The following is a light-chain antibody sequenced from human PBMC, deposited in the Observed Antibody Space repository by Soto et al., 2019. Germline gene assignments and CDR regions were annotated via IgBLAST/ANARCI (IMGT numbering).Light chain of an antibody. CDR1: QSISVW. V-gene: IGKV1-5*03. Sequence: DIQMTQSPSTLSASVGDRVTITCRASQSISVWLAWYQQKAGKAPNLLIYKASRLESGVPSRFSGSGSETEFTLTISGLQHGASATYYCQQYNSYSPTFGQGTKV. J-gene: IGKJ1*01. CDR2: KAS. CDR3: QQYNSYSPT.